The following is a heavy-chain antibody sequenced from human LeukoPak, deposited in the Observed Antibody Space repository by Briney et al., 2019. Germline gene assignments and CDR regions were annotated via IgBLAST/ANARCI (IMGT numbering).Heavy chain of an antibody. V-gene: IGHV3-53*01. J-gene: IGHJ4*02. Sequence: GGSLRLSCAASGFTVSSNYMNWVRQAPGKGLEWVSVIYSGGSTYYADSVKGQFTISRDNSKNALYLQVSSLRAEDTAVYYCARGTYGGTYLVYWGQGTLVTVSS. CDR3: ARGTYGGTYLVY. CDR2: IYSGGST. D-gene: IGHD1-26*01. CDR1: GFTVSSNY.